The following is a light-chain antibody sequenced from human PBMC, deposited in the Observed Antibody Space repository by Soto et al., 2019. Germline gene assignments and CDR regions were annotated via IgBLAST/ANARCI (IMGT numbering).Light chain of an antibody. CDR3: ISYKTDDTFL. V-gene: IGLV2-8*01. CDR2: EVT. Sequence: QSALTQPPSASGSPGQSVTISCTGTSSDVGGYDYVSWYQQHPGKAPKLMIYEVTKRPSGVPDRFSGSKSGNTASLTVSGLQAEDEAEYFCISYKTDDTFLFGTGTKVTVL. J-gene: IGLJ1*01. CDR1: SSDVGGYDY.